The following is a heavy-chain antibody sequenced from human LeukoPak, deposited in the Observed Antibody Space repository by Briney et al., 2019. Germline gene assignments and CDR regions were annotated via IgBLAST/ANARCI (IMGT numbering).Heavy chain of an antibody. CDR3: AKALPSKYYYDSSGSPGGTFDI. D-gene: IGHD3-22*01. CDR1: GFTFDDYA. V-gene: IGHV3-9*01. J-gene: IGHJ3*02. Sequence: GGSLRLSCAASGFTFDDYAMHWVRQAPGKGLEWVSGISWNSGSIGYADSVKGRFTISRDNAKNSLYLQMNSLRAEDTALYYCAKALPSKYYYDSSGSPGGTFDIWGQGTMVTVSS. CDR2: ISWNSGSI.